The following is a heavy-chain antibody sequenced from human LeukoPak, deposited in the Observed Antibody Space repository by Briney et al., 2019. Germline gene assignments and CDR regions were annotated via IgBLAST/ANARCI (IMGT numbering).Heavy chain of an antibody. V-gene: IGHV3-33*01. Sequence: GGSLRLSCAASGFSFSSYGMHWVRQAPGKGLEWVAVIWYDGSNKYYADSVKGRYTISRDNSKNTLYLQMNSLRADDTAMYCCARDEVGATTGDGHFEYWGQGTLVTVSS. D-gene: IGHD1-26*01. CDR3: ARDEVGATTGDGHFEY. CDR2: IWYDGSNK. J-gene: IGHJ4*02. CDR1: GFSFSSYG.